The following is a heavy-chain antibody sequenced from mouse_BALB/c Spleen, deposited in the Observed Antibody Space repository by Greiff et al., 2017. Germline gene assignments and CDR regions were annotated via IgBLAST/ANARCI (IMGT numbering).Heavy chain of an antibody. CDR1: GFNIKDTY. D-gene: IGHD1-1*01. Sequence: EVHLVESGAELVKPGASVKLSCTASGFNIKDTYMHWVKQRPEQGLEWIGRIDPANGNTKYDPKFQGKATITADTSSNTAYLQLSSLTSEDTAVYYCARENYYGSRGFAYWGQGTLVTVSA. CDR2: IDPANGNT. V-gene: IGHV14-3*02. J-gene: IGHJ3*01. CDR3: ARENYYGSRGFAY.